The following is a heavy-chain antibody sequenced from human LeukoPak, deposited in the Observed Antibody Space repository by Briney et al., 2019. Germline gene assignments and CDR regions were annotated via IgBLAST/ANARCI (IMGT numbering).Heavy chain of an antibody. Sequence: GGSLTLSCAASGFTFSSYAMSWVRQAPGKGLEWVSGISDSGGSTNYADSVKGRFTISRDNSKNTLYLQMISLRAEDTAVYFCAKLVKGGSTVTTNGYFDYWGQGTLVTVSS. D-gene: IGHD4-17*01. CDR2: ISDSGGST. CDR3: AKLVKGGSTVTTNGYFDY. V-gene: IGHV3-23*01. CDR1: GFTFSSYA. J-gene: IGHJ4*02.